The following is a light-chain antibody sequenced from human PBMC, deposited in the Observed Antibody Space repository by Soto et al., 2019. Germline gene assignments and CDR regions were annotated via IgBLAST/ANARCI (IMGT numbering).Light chain of an antibody. V-gene: IGKV1-39*01. CDR2: AAS. J-gene: IGKJ1*01. Sequence: DIQMTQSPPSLSASVGDRVTITCRASQSIIRYLNWYQQQPEKAPKLLIFAASALQGGVPSRFSGSGSGTDFTLTSSSLQPEDFATYYCQQSYSSPWTFGQGTKVDI. CDR1: QSIIRY. CDR3: QQSYSSPWT.